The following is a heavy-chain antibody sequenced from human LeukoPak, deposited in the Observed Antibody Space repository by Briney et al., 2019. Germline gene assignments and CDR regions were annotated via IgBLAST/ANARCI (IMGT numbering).Heavy chain of an antibody. CDR1: GGSMTSYY. CDR2: IYYSGST. D-gene: IGHD1-7*01. V-gene: IGHV4-59*08. Sequence: SETLSLTCSVSGGSMTSYYWSWIRQPPGKGLEWIGYIYYSGSTSYNPSLKSRVTISVDTSKNQFSLKLSSVTAADTAVYYCARLGGSITGTKLIYYGMDVWGQGTTVTVSS. CDR3: ARLGGSITGTKLIYYGMDV. J-gene: IGHJ6*02.